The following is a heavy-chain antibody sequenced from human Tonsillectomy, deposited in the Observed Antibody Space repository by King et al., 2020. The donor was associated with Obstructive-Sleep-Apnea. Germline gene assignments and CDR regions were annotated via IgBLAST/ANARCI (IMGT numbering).Heavy chain of an antibody. Sequence: VQLVESGGGVVQPGGSLRLSCAASGFTLSHYPMYWVRQAPGKGLQWVAIIAFDESYTYYGDSMKGRFTISRDRSKNTLYLQMNSLGGDDTALYYCARDRGQASGTGVFDMWGQGTMVTVSS. J-gene: IGHJ3*02. CDR3: ARDRGQASGTGVFDM. CDR1: GFTLSHYP. V-gene: IGHV3-33*01. D-gene: IGHD6-13*01. CDR2: IAFDESYT.